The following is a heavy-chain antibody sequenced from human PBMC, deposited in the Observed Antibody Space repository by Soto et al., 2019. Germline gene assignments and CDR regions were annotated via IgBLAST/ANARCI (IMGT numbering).Heavy chain of an antibody. J-gene: IGHJ4*02. D-gene: IGHD3-22*01. CDR3: AKHGGSGYYYTDFGY. CDR1: GFTFSSNA. V-gene: IGHV3-23*01. CDR2: ISGGGGST. Sequence: GGSLRLSCAASGFTFSSNAMSWVRQAPGKGLEWVSSISGGGGSTDYADYVEGRFTISRDNSKNTLYLQMNSLRAEDTAIYYCAKHGGSGYYYTDFGYWGQGTLVTVSS.